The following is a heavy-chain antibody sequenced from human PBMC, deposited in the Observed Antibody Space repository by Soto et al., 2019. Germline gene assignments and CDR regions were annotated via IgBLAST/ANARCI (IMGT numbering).Heavy chain of an antibody. D-gene: IGHD3-9*01. V-gene: IGHV4-59*12. CDR2: IYYSGST. Sequence: SETLSLTCTVSGGSISSYYWSWIRQPPGKGLEWIGYIYYSGSTNYNPSLKSRVIISVDTSKNQFSLKLSSVTAADTAVYYCARGGPHLLRYFDWSPFDYWGQVTLVTISS. CDR3: ARGGPHLLRYFDWSPFDY. CDR1: GGSISSYY. J-gene: IGHJ4*02.